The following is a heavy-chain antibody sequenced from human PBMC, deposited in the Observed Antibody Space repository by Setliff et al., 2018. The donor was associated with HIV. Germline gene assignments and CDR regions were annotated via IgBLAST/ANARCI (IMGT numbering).Heavy chain of an antibody. V-gene: IGHV3-23*01. CDR2: MTNNGGTT. CDR1: GFTFSSYA. J-gene: IGHJ4*02. CDR3: AKDRYSSTWTEGFDY. D-gene: IGHD6-13*01. Sequence: GGSLRLSCAASGFTFSSYAMSWVRQAPGKGLEWVSGMTNNGGTTYYADSVKGRFTISRDNSKNTLYVQMNSLRAEDTAVYYCAKDRYSSTWTEGFDYWGQGTLVTVSS.